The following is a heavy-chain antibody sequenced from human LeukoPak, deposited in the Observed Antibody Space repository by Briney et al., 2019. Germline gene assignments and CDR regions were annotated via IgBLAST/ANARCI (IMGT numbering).Heavy chain of an antibody. CDR1: GYTFSNYW. Sequence: PGESLKISCKGSGYTFSNYWIGWVRQMPGKGLEWMGIIYPGDSHTRYSPSFQGQVTVSADKSISTAYLQWSGLKASDTAMYYCARGEYCGGDCFSSTLFDYWGQGTLVTVSS. V-gene: IGHV5-51*01. CDR2: IYPGDSHT. D-gene: IGHD2-21*01. CDR3: ARGEYCGGDCFSSTLFDY. J-gene: IGHJ4*02.